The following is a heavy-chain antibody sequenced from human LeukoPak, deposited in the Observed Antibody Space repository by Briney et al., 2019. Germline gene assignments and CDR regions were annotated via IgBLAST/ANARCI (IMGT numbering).Heavy chain of an antibody. CDR3: ARDGTTNRYNWFDS. CDR1: GFSLSSFQ. D-gene: IGHD2-8*01. CDR2: ISDSGTTE. Sequence: GGSLRLSCAASGFSLSSFQMNWVRQAPGKGLEWISYISDSGTTEYYADSVKGRFTISRDNAKNSLYLQMNSLTSEDTALYYCARDGTTNRYNWFDSWGQGTLVTVSS. J-gene: IGHJ5*01. V-gene: IGHV3-48*03.